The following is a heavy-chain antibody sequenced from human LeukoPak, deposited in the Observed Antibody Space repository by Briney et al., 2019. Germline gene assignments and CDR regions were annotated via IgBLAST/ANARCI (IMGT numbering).Heavy chain of an antibody. V-gene: IGHV4-34*01. CDR2: INQSGST. Sequence: PSETLSLTCAVYGGSFSGYYWSWMRQPPGKGLEWIGEINQSGSTNYNPSLKSRVTISIDMSKNQFSLKLSSVTAADTAVYYCARAANLYCSGGSCYSSDAFDIWGQGTMVTVSS. CDR3: ARAANLYCSGGSCYSSDAFDI. J-gene: IGHJ3*02. D-gene: IGHD2-15*01. CDR1: GGSFSGYY.